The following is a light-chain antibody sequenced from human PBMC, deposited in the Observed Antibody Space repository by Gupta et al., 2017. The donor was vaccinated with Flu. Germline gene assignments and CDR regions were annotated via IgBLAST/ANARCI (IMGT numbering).Light chain of an antibody. J-gene: IGKJ4*01. CDR1: QSISSY. CDR2: AAS. CDR3: QQSYITPPT. Sequence: GDRVTITCRASQSISSYLNWYQQKPGKAPKLLTYAASSLQSGVPSRFSGSGSGTDFTLTISSLQPEDFATYSCQQSYITPPTFGGGTKVEIK. V-gene: IGKV1-39*01.